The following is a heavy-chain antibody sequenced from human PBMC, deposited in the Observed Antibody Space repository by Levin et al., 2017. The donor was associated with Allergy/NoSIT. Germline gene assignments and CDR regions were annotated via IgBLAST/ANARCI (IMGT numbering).Heavy chain of an antibody. D-gene: IGHD3-3*01. V-gene: IGHV4-4*07. CDR2: IFSSGST. Sequence: PSETLSLTCTVSGGSISSYYWSWIRQPAGKGLEWIGRIFSSGSTNYNPSLKRRVTMSLDTSKNQFSLKLSSVTAADTAVYYCARDRNINFWSGPSEFYYGMDVWGQGTTVTVSS. CDR3: ARDRNINFWSGPSEFYYGMDV. J-gene: IGHJ6*02. CDR1: GGSISSYY.